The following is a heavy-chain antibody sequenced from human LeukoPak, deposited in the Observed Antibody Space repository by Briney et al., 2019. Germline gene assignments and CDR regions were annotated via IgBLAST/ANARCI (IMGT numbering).Heavy chain of an antibody. D-gene: IGHD3-22*01. CDR2: ISSRTTYI. CDR3: TRGAERSGYDY. J-gene: IGHJ4*02. V-gene: IGHV3-21*01. CDR1: GFTFSNYS. Sequence: GGSLRLSCAASGFTFSNYSMNWVRQAPGKGLEWASSISSRTTYIYYADSVKGRFTISRDNAENSLYLQMNSLRVEDTAVYYCTRGAERSGYDYWGQGTLVTVSS.